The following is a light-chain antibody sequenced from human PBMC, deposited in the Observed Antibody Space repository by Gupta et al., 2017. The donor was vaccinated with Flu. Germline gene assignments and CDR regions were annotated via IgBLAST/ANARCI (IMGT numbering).Light chain of an antibody. CDR3: QQSYSTPRT. J-gene: IGKJ1*01. Sequence: DIQMTQSPSSLSASVGDRVTITCRASQSISSHLNWYQQKPGKAPKLLIYAASSLQSGVPSRFSGSGSGTDFTLTISSLQPEDFATYYCQQSYSTPRTFGQRTKVEIK. CDR1: QSISSH. V-gene: IGKV1-39*01. CDR2: AAS.